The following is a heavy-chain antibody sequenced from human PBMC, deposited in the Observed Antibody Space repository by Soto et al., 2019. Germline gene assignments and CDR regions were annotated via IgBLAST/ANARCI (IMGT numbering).Heavy chain of an antibody. CDR1: GGSISSGGYY. CDR2: IYYSGST. D-gene: IGHD2-15*01. Sequence: SETLSLTCTVSGGSISSGGYYWSWIRQHPGKGLEWIGYIYYSGSTYYNPSLKSRVTISVETSKNQFSLKLGSVTAADTAVYYCARYGESLGYCSGGSCFYFDYWGQGTLVTVSS. CDR3: ARYGESLGYCSGGSCFYFDY. J-gene: IGHJ4*02. V-gene: IGHV4-31*03.